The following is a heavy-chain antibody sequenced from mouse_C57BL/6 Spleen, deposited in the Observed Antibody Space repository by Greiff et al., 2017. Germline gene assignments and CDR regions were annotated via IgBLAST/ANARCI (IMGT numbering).Heavy chain of an antibody. Sequence: QVQLQQPGTELVKPGASVKLSCKASGYTFTSYWTHWVKQRPGQGLEWIGNINPSNGGTNYNEKFKSKATLTVDKSSSTAYMQHSSLTSEDSAVYYCARVGYYVRDAMDYWGQGTSVTVSS. CDR3: ARVGYYVRDAMDY. D-gene: IGHD2-3*01. CDR2: INPSNGGT. V-gene: IGHV1-53*01. J-gene: IGHJ4*01. CDR1: GYTFTSYW.